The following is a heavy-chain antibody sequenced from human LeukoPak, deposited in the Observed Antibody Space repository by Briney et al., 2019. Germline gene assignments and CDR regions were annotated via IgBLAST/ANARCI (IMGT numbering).Heavy chain of an antibody. J-gene: IGHJ4*02. D-gene: IGHD3-9*01. V-gene: IGHV4-34*01. CDR2: INHSGST. CDR3: ARQGLRYFDWLLRGYFDY. CDR1: GGSFSGYY. Sequence: SETLSLTCAVSGGSFSGYYWSWIRQPPGKGLEWIGEINHSGSTNYNPSLKSRVTISVDTSKNQFSLKLSSVPASDTAVYYGARQGLRYFDWLLRGYFDYWGQGTLVTVSS.